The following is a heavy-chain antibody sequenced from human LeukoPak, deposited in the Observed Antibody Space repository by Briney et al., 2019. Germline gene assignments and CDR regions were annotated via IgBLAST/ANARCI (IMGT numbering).Heavy chain of an antibody. Sequence: GGSLRLSCAASGFTFSSYNMNWVRQAPGKGLEWVSSISSSSNYINYADSVKGRFTISRDNAKNSLYLQMNSLRAEDTAVYYCARPGIAAAGTVFLVDYWGQGTLVTVSS. V-gene: IGHV3-21*04. CDR2: ISSSSNYI. CDR3: ARPGIAAAGTVFLVDY. D-gene: IGHD6-13*01. CDR1: GFTFSSYN. J-gene: IGHJ4*02.